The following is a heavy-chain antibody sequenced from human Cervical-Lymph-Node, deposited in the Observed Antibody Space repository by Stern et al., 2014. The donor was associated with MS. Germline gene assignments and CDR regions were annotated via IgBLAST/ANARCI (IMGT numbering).Heavy chain of an antibody. CDR2: IYPYDSDT. V-gene: IGHV5-51*01. J-gene: IGHJ3*02. CDR1: GYTFTSHG. CDR3: ARAWGDAIDI. Sequence: EVQLVESGAEVKKPGESLKLSCKGSGYTFTSHGIAWVRQMPGKGPEWMGIIYPYDSDTRYCPSFQGQVTISADKSSSTAYLQWSRLKASDTAMYYCARAWGDAIDIWGHGTMVTVSS. D-gene: IGHD7-27*01.